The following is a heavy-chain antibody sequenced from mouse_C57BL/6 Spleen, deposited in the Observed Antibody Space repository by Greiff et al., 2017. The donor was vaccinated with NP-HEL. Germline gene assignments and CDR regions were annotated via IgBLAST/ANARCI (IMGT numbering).Heavy chain of an antibody. CDR1: GYAFSSYW. V-gene: IGHV1-80*01. CDR3: ARVGDGSSPFDY. J-gene: IGHJ2*01. CDR2: IYPGDGDT. Sequence: VQLQQSGAELVKPGASVKISCKASGYAFSSYWMNWVKQRPGKGLEWIGQIYPGDGDTNYNGKFKGKATLTADKSSSTAYMQLSSLTSEDSAVYFCARVGDGSSPFDYWGQGTTLTVSS. D-gene: IGHD1-1*01.